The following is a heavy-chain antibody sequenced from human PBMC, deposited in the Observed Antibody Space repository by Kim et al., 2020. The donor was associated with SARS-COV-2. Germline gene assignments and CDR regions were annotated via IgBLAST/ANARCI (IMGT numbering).Heavy chain of an antibody. V-gene: IGHV3-53*01. Sequence: SVQVRFTISRDSSKNTLYLQMNSLRSEDTAVYYCARDGLLASHLCWYFDLWGRGTLVTVSS. D-gene: IGHD2-15*01. CDR3: ARDGLLASHLCWYFDL. J-gene: IGHJ2*01.